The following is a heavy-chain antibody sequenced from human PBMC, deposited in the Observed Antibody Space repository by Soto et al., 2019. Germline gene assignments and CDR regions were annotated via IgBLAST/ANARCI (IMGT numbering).Heavy chain of an antibody. Sequence: EVQLLESGGALAQPGESLRLSCVGSGFTFSVFAMSWVRQAPGKGLEWVSAISGGGGSTFFADSVRGRFSISRDNSKGSVYLHMDNLRVEDTAIYRCAKDHRYSSSWYSLGSWGQGTLVTVSS. CDR2: ISGGGGST. J-gene: IGHJ4*02. CDR1: GFTFSVFA. V-gene: IGHV3-23*01. CDR3: AKDHRYSSSWYSLGS. D-gene: IGHD6-13*01.